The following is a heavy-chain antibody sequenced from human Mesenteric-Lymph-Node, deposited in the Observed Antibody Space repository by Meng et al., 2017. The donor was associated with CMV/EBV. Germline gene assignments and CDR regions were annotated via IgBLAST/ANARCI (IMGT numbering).Heavy chain of an antibody. J-gene: IGHJ4*02. Sequence: SHFTGYYMHWVRQAPGQGLEWMGRINPNSGGTNYAQKFQGRVTMTRDTSISTAYMELSRLRSDDTAVYYCARAITMVRGVIRVFDYWGQGTLVTVSS. D-gene: IGHD3-10*01. CDR3: ARAITMVRGVIRVFDY. CDR1: SHFTGYY. CDR2: INPNSGGT. V-gene: IGHV1-2*06.